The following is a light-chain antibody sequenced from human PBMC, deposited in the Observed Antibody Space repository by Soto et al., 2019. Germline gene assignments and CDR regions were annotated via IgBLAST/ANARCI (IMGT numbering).Light chain of an antibody. Sequence: DIQMTQSPSSVSASVGDRVTITCRASQGISSWLAWYQQRPGKAPTLLISAASTLQSGVPSRFRGRGSGTDFTLTIASLQPEDFATYYCQQSDSLPVTFGQGTLLEI. CDR2: AAS. CDR1: QGISSW. J-gene: IGKJ5*01. CDR3: QQSDSLPVT. V-gene: IGKV1-12*01.